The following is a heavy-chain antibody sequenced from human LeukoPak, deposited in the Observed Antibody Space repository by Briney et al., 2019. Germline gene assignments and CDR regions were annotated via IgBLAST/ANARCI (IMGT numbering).Heavy chain of an antibody. J-gene: IGHJ4*02. CDR2: ISSNGGST. Sequence: GGSLRLSCAASGFTFSSHAMHWVRQAPGKGLEYVSAISSNGGSTYYANSVKGRFTISRDNSKNTLYLQMNSLRAEDTAVYYCAKHRGYSGYGDYWGQGTLVTVSS. CDR1: GFTFSSHA. CDR3: AKHRGYSGYGDY. V-gene: IGHV3-64*01. D-gene: IGHD5-12*01.